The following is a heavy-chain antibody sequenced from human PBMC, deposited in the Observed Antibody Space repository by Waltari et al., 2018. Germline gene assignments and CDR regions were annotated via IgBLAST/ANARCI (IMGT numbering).Heavy chain of an antibody. J-gene: IGHJ4*02. Sequence: EVHLLESGGGLAQPGGSLRLSCAASGFTFISYAIGWVRQAPGKGLEWVSGISDSGVTTKYADSVKGRFTVSRDNSKNTVFLQLNSLRAEDTAIYYCARHLYSIDYLELGNWGQGTLVTVSS. CDR2: ISDSGVTT. CDR1: GFTFISYA. D-gene: IGHD3-22*01. CDR3: ARHLYSIDYLELGN. V-gene: IGHV3-23*01.